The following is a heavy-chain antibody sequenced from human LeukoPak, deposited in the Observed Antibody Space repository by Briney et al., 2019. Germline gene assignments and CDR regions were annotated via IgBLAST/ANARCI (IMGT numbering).Heavy chain of an antibody. D-gene: IGHD6-13*01. V-gene: IGHV3-23*01. CDR1: GFTFSTYA. CDR2: ISGGTDST. J-gene: IGHJ4*02. Sequence: GGSLRLSCAPSGFTFSTYAMSWVRQAPGKGLEWVSAISGGTDSTYSTDSVKGRFTISRDTAKNTLYLQLNSLRAEDTAVYYCVQQYSSIWSVGDSWGQGTLVTVSS. CDR3: VQQYSSIWSVGDS.